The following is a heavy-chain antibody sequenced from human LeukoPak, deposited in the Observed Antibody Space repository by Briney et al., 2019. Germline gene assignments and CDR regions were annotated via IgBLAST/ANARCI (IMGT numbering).Heavy chain of an antibody. CDR3: ARGDSGYSYGPGVLDY. CDR1: GFTFSSYE. D-gene: IGHD5-18*01. J-gene: IGHJ4*02. CDR2: ISSSGSTI. V-gene: IGHV3-48*03. Sequence: GGSLRLSCAASGFTFSSYEMNWVRQAPGKGLEWVSYISSSGSTIYYADSVMGRFTISRDNAKNSLYLQMNSLRAEDTAVYYCARGDSGYSYGPGVLDYWGQGTLVTVSS.